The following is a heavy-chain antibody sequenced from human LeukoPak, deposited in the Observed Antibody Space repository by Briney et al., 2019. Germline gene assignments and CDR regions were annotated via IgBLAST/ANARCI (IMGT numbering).Heavy chain of an antibody. CDR1: GGSFSGYY. V-gene: IGHV4-34*01. CDR3: ARSKTYYDFWSGYYTEYYFDY. CDR2: INHSGST. D-gene: IGHD3-3*01. Sequence: SETLSLTCAVYGGSFSGYYWSWIRQPPGKGLEWIGEINHSGSTNYNPSLKSQVTISVDTSKNQFSLKLSSVTAADTAVYYCARSKTYYDFWSGYYTEYYFDYWGQGTLVTVSS. J-gene: IGHJ4*02.